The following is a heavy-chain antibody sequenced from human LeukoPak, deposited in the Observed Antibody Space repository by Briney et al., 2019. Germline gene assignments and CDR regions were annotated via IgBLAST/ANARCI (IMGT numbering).Heavy chain of an antibody. J-gene: IGHJ3*02. CDR1: GFTFSEFA. D-gene: IGHD2-8*01. V-gene: IGHV3-23*01. CDR2: VGGTGAT. Sequence: PGGSLRLSCAASGFTFSEFAMNWVRQAPGKGLEWISHVGGTGATYYADSVKGRFSVARDNSKNMMSLQMNSLRLEDTAVYFCAKDSRARNGVFDPFDIWGQGIMVTVSS. CDR3: AKDSRARNGVFDPFDI.